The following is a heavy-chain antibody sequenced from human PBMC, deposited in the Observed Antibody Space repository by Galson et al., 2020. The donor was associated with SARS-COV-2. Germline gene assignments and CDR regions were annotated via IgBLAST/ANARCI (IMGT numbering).Heavy chain of an antibody. D-gene: IGHD3-22*01. V-gene: IGHV3-30*18. J-gene: IGHJ6*02. CDR3: AKEWAYDGSGYYYGYYYYGMDV. CDR2: ISYDGSNK. Sequence: TGGSLRLSCAASGFTFSSYGMHWVRQAPGKGLEWVAVISYDGSNKYYADSVKGLFTISRDNSKNTLYLQMNSLRAEDTAVYYCAKEWAYDGSGYYYGYYYYGMDVWGQGTTVTVSS. CDR1: GFTFSSYG.